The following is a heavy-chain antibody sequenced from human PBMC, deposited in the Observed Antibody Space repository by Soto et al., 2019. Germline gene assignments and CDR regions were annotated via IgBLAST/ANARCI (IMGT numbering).Heavy chain of an antibody. CDR2: ISYDGSNK. Sequence: QVQLVESGGGVIEPGRSLRLSCAASGFTFSSYGMHWVRQAPGKGLAWVAVISYDGSNKYYADSVKGRFTISRDNSKNTLYLQMNSLRAEDTAVSYCAKATAAGTGYYYYGMDVWGQGTTVTVSS. CDR1: GFTFSSYG. J-gene: IGHJ6*02. D-gene: IGHD6-13*01. V-gene: IGHV3-30*18. CDR3: AKATAAGTGYYYYGMDV.